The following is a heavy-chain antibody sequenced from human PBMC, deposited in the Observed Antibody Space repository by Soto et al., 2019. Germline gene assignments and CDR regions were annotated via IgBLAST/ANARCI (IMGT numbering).Heavy chain of an antibody. V-gene: IGHV1-2*02. J-gene: IGHJ5*02. CDR1: GFSFTGYY. Sequence: QVQLVQSGAAVKKPGASVKVSCKASGFSFTGYYIHWLRQAPGQGLEWMGWINAHSGGTEYAQKFQGRVTLTRDTSIATAYLPLPSLTSDDTALYYCAKDLTRQLAYWLDPWGQGTQVTVSS. CDR2: INAHSGGT. CDR3: AKDLTRQLAYWLDP. D-gene: IGHD6-6*01.